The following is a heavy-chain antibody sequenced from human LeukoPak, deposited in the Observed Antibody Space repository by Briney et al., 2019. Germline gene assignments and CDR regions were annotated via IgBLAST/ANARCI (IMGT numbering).Heavy chain of an antibody. J-gene: IGHJ4*02. D-gene: IGHD3-10*01. CDR1: GFTVSSNY. Sequence: GGSLRLSCAASGFTVSSNYMSWVRQAPGKGLEWVSVIYSGGSTYYADSVKGRFTISRDNSKNTLYLQMNSLRAEDTAVYYCARVRIDYGSGSYTEYFDYWGQGTLVTVSS. V-gene: IGHV3-53*01. CDR2: IYSGGST. CDR3: ARVRIDYGSGSYTEYFDY.